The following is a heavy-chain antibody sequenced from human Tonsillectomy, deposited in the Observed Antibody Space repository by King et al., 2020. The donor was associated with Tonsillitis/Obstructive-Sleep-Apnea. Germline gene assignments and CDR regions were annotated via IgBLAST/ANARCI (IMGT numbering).Heavy chain of an antibody. CDR1: GDSVSSGVYY. CDR2: IYYSGST. Sequence: PLQESGPGLVKPSETLSLTCTVSGDSVSSGVYYWSWIRQPPGKGLEWIGYIYYSGSTNYNPSLKSRVTISADTSRNQFSLNLRSVTAADTAVYYCARERMGEATTTRGYYYYYMDVWGKGTTVTVSS. J-gene: IGHJ6*03. V-gene: IGHV4-61*08. CDR3: ARERMGEATTTRGYYYYYMDV. D-gene: IGHD5-12*01.